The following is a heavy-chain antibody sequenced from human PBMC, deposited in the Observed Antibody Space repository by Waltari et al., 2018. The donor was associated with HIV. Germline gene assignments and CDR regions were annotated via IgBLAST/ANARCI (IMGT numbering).Heavy chain of an antibody. CDR3: AKGWTPRYFDY. D-gene: IGHD1-1*01. Sequence: QVQLVASGGAVVVPGRSLRLSWAAYGFTVRRYGQHWVRQVPGKGLEWVAVISYDGSNKYYADSVKGRFTISRDNSKNTLYLQMNSLRAEDTAVYYCAKGWTPRYFDYWGQGTLVTVSS. V-gene: IGHV3-30*18. CDR2: ISYDGSNK. CDR1: GFTVRRYG. J-gene: IGHJ4*02.